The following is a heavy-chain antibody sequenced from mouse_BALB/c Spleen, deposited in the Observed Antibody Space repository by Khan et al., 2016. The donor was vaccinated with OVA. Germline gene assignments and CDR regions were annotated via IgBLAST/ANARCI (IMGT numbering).Heavy chain of an antibody. CDR2: INTYIGEP. CDR1: GYTFTDYV. J-gene: IGHJ3*01. V-gene: IGHV9-3-1*01. CDR3: ARSPTWSAC. Sequence: QSQVVQAGPELKKRGETVKISCKTSGYTFTDYVMNWVKQAPGKGLKWMGYINTYIGEPTYADDFKGRFAVSLEPSASTASLQINNLKNEDTATYCCARSPTWSACWGQGTLGTVSA.